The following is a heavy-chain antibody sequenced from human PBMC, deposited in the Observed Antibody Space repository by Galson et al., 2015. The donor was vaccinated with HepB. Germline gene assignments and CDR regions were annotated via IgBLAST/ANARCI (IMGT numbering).Heavy chain of an antibody. CDR3: ARSTVVPAFDY. J-gene: IGHJ4*02. D-gene: IGHD2-2*01. V-gene: IGHV3-30-3*01. CDR1: GFTFSSYA. CDR2: ISYDGSNK. Sequence: SLRLSCAASGFTFSSYAMHWVRQAPGKGLEWVAVISYDGSNKYYADSVKGRFTISRDNSKNTLYLQMNSLRAEDTAVYYCARSTVVPAFDYWGQGTLVTVSS.